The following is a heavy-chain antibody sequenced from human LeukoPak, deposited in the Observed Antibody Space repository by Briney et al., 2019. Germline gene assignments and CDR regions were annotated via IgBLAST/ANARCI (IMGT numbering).Heavy chain of an antibody. CDR3: ARRRVAAAGNEFDY. Sequence: ASETLSFTCTVSGGSISSRSCHWGWIRQPPGKGLEWIGSINYGGSTYYNPSLQSRITISVDTSKNQFSLKLSSVTATDTAVYYCARRRVAAAGNEFDYWGQGTPVTVSS. J-gene: IGHJ4*02. CDR2: INYGGST. CDR1: GGSISSRSCH. V-gene: IGHV4-39*01. D-gene: IGHD6-13*01.